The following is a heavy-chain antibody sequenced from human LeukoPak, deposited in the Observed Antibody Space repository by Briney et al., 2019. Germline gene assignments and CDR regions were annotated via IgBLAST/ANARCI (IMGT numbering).Heavy chain of an antibody. V-gene: IGHV1-69*13. J-gene: IGHJ5*02. CDR3: ARVGDRTLGRYYDILTGYFDP. D-gene: IGHD3-9*01. CDR1: GGTFSSYA. CDR2: ITPIFGTA. Sequence: SVKVSCKASGGTFSSYAISWVRQAPGQGLEWMGRITPIFGTANYAQKFQGRVTITADESTSTAYMELSSLRPEDTAVYYCARVGDRTLGRYYDILTGYFDPWGQGTLVTVSS.